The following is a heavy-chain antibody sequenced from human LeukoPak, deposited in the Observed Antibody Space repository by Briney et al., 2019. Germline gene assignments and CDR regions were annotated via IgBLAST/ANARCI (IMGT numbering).Heavy chain of an antibody. CDR2: IYYSGST. V-gene: IGHV4-59*01. CDR3: ARAYYYASGSYFEESNWFDP. CDR1: GGSISSYY. Sequence: SETLSLTCTVSGGSISSYYWSWIRQPPGKGLEWIGYIYYSGSTNYNPSLKSRVTISVDTSKNQFSLKLSSVTAADTAVYYCARAYYYASGSYFEESNWFDPWGQGTLVTVSS. J-gene: IGHJ5*02. D-gene: IGHD3-10*01.